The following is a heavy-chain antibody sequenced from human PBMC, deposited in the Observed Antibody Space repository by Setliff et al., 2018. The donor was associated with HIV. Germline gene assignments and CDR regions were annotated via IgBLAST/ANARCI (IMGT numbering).Heavy chain of an antibody. CDR3: ARDHGYSYGTIDY. D-gene: IGHD5-18*01. Sequence: GGSLRLSCAASGSSISDFWMSWVRQAPGKGLEWVANIKEDGSEQYYADSVKGRFTISRDNAKNSLYLQMNSLRAEDTAVYYCARDHGYSYGTIDYWGQGTLVTVSS. CDR2: IKEDGSEQ. CDR1: GSSISDFW. V-gene: IGHV3-7*01. J-gene: IGHJ4*02.